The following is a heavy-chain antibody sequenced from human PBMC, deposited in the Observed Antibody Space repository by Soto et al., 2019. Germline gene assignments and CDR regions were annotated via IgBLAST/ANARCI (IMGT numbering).Heavy chain of an antibody. J-gene: IGHJ4*02. CDR2: VSSTGST. D-gene: IGHD6-6*01. V-gene: IGHV4-59*01. Sequence: LSLTCTVSGASITQYYWNWIRQSPGKGLEWIVSVSSTGSTVFNPSLTSRVTVSLDTSKNQFSLTLNSVTAADTAVYYCARSSIEPRVFMYPFDYWGQGTQVTVSS. CDR1: GASITQYY. CDR3: ARSSIEPRVFMYPFDY.